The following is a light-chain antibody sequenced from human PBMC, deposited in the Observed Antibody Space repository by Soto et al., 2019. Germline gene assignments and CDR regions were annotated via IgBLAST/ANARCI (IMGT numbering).Light chain of an antibody. Sequence: EVVLTQSPATLSLSPGERATLSCRASQTVNVNLAWHQQKPGQAPRLLIYGASTWAAGVPARFTGSGSGTEFSLTIISLQSDDFAFYYCQQYNHWPPYTFGQGTKLEIK. J-gene: IGKJ2*01. CDR1: QTVNVN. CDR3: QQYNHWPPYT. CDR2: GAS. V-gene: IGKV3-15*01.